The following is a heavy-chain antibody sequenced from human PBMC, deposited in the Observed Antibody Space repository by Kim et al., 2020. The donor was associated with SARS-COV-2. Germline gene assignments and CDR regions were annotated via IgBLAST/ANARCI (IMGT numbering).Heavy chain of an antibody. J-gene: IGHJ6*02. D-gene: IGHD6-13*01. V-gene: IGHV5-51*01. CDR2: IYPGDSDT. CDR1: GYSFTSYW. Sequence: GESLKISCKGSGYSFTSYWIGWVRQMPGKGLEWMGIIYPGDSDTRYSPSFQGQVTISADKSISTAYLQWSSLKASDTAMYYCARQGNGAAAGLGYYYYYYGMDVWGQGTTVTVSS. CDR3: ARQGNGAAAGLGYYYYYYGMDV.